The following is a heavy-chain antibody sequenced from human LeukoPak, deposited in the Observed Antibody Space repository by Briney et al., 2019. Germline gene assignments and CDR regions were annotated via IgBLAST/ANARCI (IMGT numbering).Heavy chain of an antibody. Sequence: GGSLRLSCAASGFTFSRFTFSSYSINWVRQAPGKGLEWVSSISSGSTYIHYADSVKGRFTISRDNAKNSLYLQMNSLRAEDTAVYYCARDRYMKRWFDPWGQGTLVTVSS. D-gene: IGHD1-14*01. CDR1: GFTFSRFTFSSYS. CDR3: ARDRYMKRWFDP. J-gene: IGHJ5*02. CDR2: ISSGSTYI. V-gene: IGHV3-21*01.